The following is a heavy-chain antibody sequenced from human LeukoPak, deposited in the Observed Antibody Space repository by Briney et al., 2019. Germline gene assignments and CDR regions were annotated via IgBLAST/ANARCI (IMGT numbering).Heavy chain of an antibody. J-gene: IGHJ4*02. Sequence: GGSVRLSCAASDFTFSTYWMSWVRQAPGKGLEWVANIKRDGSEKYYVDSVKGRFTVSRDTAKNSLFLQMNSLRAEDTAVYYCARGPSGYHNTGGQGTLVTVSS. V-gene: IGHV3-7*01. CDR1: DFTFSTYW. D-gene: IGHD5-12*01. CDR2: IKRDGSEK. CDR3: ARGPSGYHNT.